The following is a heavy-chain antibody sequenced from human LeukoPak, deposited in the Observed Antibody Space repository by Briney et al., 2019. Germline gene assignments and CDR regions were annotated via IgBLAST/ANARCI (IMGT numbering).Heavy chain of an antibody. CDR2: ISSSGSTI. Sequence: GVSLRLSCAASGFTFSDYYMSWIRQAPGKGLEGVSYISSSGSTIYYTDSVKGRFTISRDNAKNSLYLQMNSLRAEDTAVYYCARGYYYCSSTSCYTAFFYYMDVWGKGTTVTVSS. D-gene: IGHD2-2*02. CDR1: GFTFSDYY. CDR3: ARGYYYCSSTSCYTAFFYYMDV. V-gene: IGHV3-11*01. J-gene: IGHJ6*03.